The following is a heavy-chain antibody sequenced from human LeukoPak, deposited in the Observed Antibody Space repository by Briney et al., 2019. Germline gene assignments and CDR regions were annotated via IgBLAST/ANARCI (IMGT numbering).Heavy chain of an antibody. CDR2: INPSGGST. V-gene: IGHV1-46*01. J-gene: IGHJ4*02. CDR3: ARKPFGLGGLDY. D-gene: IGHD3-16*01. Sequence: ASVKVSCKASGYTFTSYYMHWVRQVPGQGLEWMGIINPSGGSTSYAQKFQARVTMTRDTSTRTVYMELSSLRSEDTAVYYCARKPFGLGGLDYWGQGTLVTVSS. CDR1: GYTFTSYY.